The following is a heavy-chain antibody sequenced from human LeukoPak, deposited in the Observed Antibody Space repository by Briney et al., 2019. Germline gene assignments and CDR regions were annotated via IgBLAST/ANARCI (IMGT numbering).Heavy chain of an antibody. D-gene: IGHD3-22*01. CDR3: ARARDSSGYYYSWFDY. CDR2: INHSEST. J-gene: IGHJ4*02. CDR1: GGSFSGYY. V-gene: IGHV4-34*01. Sequence: SETLSLTCAVYGGSFSGYYWSWIRQPPGKGLEWIGEINHSESTNYNPSLKSRVTISVDTSKNQFSLKLSSVTAADTAVYYCARARDSSGYYYSWFDYWGQGTLVTVSS.